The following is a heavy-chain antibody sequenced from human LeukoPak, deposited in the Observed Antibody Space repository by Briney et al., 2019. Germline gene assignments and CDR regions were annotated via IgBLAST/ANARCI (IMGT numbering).Heavy chain of an antibody. CDR1: GFTFSSYS. V-gene: IGHV3-21*01. Sequence: GGSLRLSCAASGFTFSSYSMNWVRQAPGKGLEWVSSISSSSSYIYYADSVKGRFTISRDNAKNSLYLQMNSLRSEDTAVYYCARRDGFRGLYGMDVWGQGTTVTVSS. CDR3: ARRDGFRGLYGMDV. J-gene: IGHJ6*02. D-gene: IGHD3-10*01. CDR2: ISSSSSYI.